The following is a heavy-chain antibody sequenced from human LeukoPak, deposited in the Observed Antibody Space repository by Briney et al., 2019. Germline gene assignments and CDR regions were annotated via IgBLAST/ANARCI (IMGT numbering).Heavy chain of an antibody. CDR2: IYYSGST. D-gene: IGHD3-22*01. CDR3: ARLIDDSSLDAFDI. V-gene: IGHV4-59*08. CDR1: GGSISSYY. J-gene: IGHJ3*02. Sequence: NSSETLSLTCTVSGGSISSYYWSWIRQPPGKGLEWIGYIYYSGSTNYNPSLKSRVTISVDTSKNQFSLKLSSVAAADTAVYYCARLIDDSSLDAFDIWGQGTMVTVSS.